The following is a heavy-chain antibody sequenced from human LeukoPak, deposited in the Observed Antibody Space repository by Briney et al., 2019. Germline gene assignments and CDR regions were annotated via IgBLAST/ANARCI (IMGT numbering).Heavy chain of an antibody. V-gene: IGHV3-64D*09. CDR3: VPALSASFSFAE. CDR1: GVTFSNCV. Sequence: PGGSLRLSCSASGVTFSNCVMHWGRQAPGKGLEYVAIINDNGYNTDYAGSVKGRFTVSTDNSKNTLYLQMWRLRTEAAAVYYCVPALSASFSFAEWGQGTLVTVSS. CDR2: INDNGYNT. D-gene: IGHD2-2*01. J-gene: IGHJ4*02.